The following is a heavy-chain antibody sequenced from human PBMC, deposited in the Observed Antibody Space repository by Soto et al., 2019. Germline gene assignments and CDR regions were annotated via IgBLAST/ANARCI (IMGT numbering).Heavy chain of an antibody. Sequence: SETLSLTCTVSGGSISSYYWSWIRQPPGKGLEWIGYIYYSGSTNYNPSLKSRVTISVDTSKNQFSLKLSSVTAADTAVYYCARGYSSSSSLYYYYYYGMDVWGQGTTVTVSS. V-gene: IGHV4-59*01. D-gene: IGHD6-13*01. J-gene: IGHJ6*02. CDR2: IYYSGST. CDR1: GGSISSYY. CDR3: ARGYSSSSSLYYYYYYGMDV.